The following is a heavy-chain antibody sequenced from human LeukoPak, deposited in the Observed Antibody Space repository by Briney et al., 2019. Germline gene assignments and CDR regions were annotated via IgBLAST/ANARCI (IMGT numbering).Heavy chain of an antibody. CDR2: ISGDGRST. CDR3: ATDCSGNRCYSL. V-gene: IGHV3-43*02. D-gene: IGHD2-2*01. Sequence: RGSLRLSCAVSGFSFNEYAMNWVRQAPGKGLEWVSFISGDGRSTYYADSVKGRFTISRDNSRNSLYLQMNSLRLGDTALYYCATDCSGNRCYSLWGPGTLVTVSS. J-gene: IGHJ4*02. CDR1: GFSFNEYA.